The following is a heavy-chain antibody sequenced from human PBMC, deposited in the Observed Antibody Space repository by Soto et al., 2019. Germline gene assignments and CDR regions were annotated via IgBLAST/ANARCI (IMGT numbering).Heavy chain of an antibody. CDR3: HGYGY. V-gene: IGHV3-53*01. CDR1: GFTVRANY. Sequence: EVQLVESGGGLIQPGGSLRLSCAVSGFTVRANYMSWVRQAPGKGLEWVSVIYSGGTTYYAASVKGRFIISRDISKNTLYLQMKILRAEDTAVYYCHGYGYWGQGTLVTVSS. CDR2: IYSGGTT. D-gene: IGHD5-12*01. J-gene: IGHJ4*02.